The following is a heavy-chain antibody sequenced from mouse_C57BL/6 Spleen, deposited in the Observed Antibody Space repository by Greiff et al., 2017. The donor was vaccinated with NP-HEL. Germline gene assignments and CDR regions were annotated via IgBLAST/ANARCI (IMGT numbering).Heavy chain of an antibody. V-gene: IGHV5-16*01. CDR2: INYDGSST. Sequence: EVKLVESEGGLVQPGSSMKLSCTASGFTFSDYYMAWVRQVPEKGLEWVANINYDGSSTYYLDSLKSRFIISRDNAKNILYLQMSSLKSEDTATYYCARDPPAMDYWGQGTSVTVSS. CDR3: ARDPPAMDY. CDR1: GFTFSDYY. J-gene: IGHJ4*01.